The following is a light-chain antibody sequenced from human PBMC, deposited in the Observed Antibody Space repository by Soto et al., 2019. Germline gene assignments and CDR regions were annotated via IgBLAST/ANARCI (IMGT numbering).Light chain of an antibody. V-gene: IGKV3-15*01. Sequence: EIVITQSPATLSVSPGERATLSCWASQSVSSNLAWYQQKSGQAPRLLMYGASTRATGIPARFSGSGSGTEFTLTISSLQSEDFAAYFCQQYDNWPLTFGGGTKVDVK. CDR3: QQYDNWPLT. CDR1: QSVSSN. J-gene: IGKJ4*01. CDR2: GAS.